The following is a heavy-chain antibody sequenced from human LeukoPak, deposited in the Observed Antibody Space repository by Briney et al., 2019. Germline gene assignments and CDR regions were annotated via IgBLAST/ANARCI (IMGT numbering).Heavy chain of an antibody. V-gene: IGHV3-11*01. CDR1: EFTFSDYY. D-gene: IGHD5-24*01. J-gene: IGHJ4*02. Sequence: GGTLGISCEASEFTFSDYYMSWIRQAPGKGLEWVSYISSSGSTIYYADSVKGRFTISRDNAKNSLYLQMNSLRAEDTAVYYCARVRLRWLHIFDYWGQGTLVTVSS. CDR3: ARVRLRWLHIFDY. CDR2: ISSSGSTI.